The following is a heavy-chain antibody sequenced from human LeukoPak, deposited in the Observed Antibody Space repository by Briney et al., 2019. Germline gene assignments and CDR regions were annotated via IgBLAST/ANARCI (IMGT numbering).Heavy chain of an antibody. CDR3: ARHRAYSSSSPFDY. CDR2: IYYTGST. Sequence: SETLSLTCSVSGGSISSLYWSWIRQPPGKGLEWIGYIYYTGSTNYNPSLKSRITMFVDMSKNQFSLRLSSVTAADTAVYYCARHRAYSSSSPFDYWGQGTLVSVSS. D-gene: IGHD6-6*01. V-gene: IGHV4-59*08. J-gene: IGHJ4*02. CDR1: GGSISSLY.